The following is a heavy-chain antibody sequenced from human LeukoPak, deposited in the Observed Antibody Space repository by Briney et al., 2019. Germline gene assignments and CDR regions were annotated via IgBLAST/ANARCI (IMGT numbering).Heavy chain of an antibody. CDR2: INPNSGAT. D-gene: IGHD6-13*01. V-gene: IGHV1-2*02. J-gene: IGHJ5*01. CDR1: GYTFTGYY. Sequence: GASVKVSCKASGYTFTGYYMHWVRQAPGQGLEWMGWINPNSGATYYAREFQGRVTMTRDTSIATVYVVLSSLTSDDKAVYYCARDIAPPGSWWFDSWGQGTLVTVSS. CDR3: ARDIAPPGSWWFDS.